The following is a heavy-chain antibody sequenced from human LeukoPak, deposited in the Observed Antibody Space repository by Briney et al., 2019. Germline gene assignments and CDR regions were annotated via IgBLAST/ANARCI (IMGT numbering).Heavy chain of an antibody. CDR3: ARGISGYSGGL. V-gene: IGHV4-39*07. Sequence: SETLSLTCTVSGGSISSSSYYWGWIRQPPGKGLEWIGSIYYSGNSYYNPSLKSRVTISVDTSKNQFSLKLNSVTAADTAVYYCARGISGYSGGLWGQGTMVTVSS. D-gene: IGHD3-22*01. CDR1: GGSISSSSYY. J-gene: IGHJ3*01. CDR2: IYYSGNS.